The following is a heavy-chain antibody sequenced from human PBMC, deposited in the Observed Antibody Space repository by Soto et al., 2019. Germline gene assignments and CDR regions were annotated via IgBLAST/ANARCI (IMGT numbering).Heavy chain of an antibody. D-gene: IGHD3-22*01. CDR3: AKGGVGYYDSTGYYLYYYYGMDV. CDR1: GFTFSSYS. CDR2: ISGSGGTT. Sequence: EVQLLESGGGLVQPGGSLRLSCAASGFTFSSYSMIWVRQAPGKGLEWVSAISGSGGTTYYADSVKGRFTISRDNSNNTVYLQMNGVWAGGTAVYYCAKGGVGYYDSTGYYLYYYYGMDVWGQGTTVTVSS. J-gene: IGHJ6*02. V-gene: IGHV3-23*01.